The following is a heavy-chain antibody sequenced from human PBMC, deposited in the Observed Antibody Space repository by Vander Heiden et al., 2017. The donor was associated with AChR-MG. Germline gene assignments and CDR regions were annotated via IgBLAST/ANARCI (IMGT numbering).Heavy chain of an antibody. V-gene: IGHV4-30-2*01. J-gene: IGHJ3*02. Sequence: QLQLQESGSGLVKPSQTLSLTCAVSGGSISSGGYSWSWIRQPPGKGLEWIGYIYHSGSTYYNPSLKSRVTISVDRSKNQFSLKLSSVTAADTAVYYCARAPPPRLIPGDAFDIWGQGTMVTVSS. CDR3: ARAPPPRLIPGDAFDI. CDR1: GGSISSGGYS. CDR2: IYHSGST. D-gene: IGHD2-2*02.